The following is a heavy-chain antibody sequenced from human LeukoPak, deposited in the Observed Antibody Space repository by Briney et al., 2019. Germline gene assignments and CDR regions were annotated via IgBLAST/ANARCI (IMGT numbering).Heavy chain of an antibody. J-gene: IGHJ4*02. Sequence: PGGSLRLSCAASGFTFSNAWMSWVRQAPGKGLEWVGRIKSKTDGGTTDYAAPVKGRFTISRDDSKNTLYLQMNSLKTEDTAVYYCTTWIITIFGVVIIRTDYWGQGTLVTVSS. CDR1: GFTFSNAW. CDR2: IKSKTDGGTT. CDR3: TTWIITIFGVVIIRTDY. V-gene: IGHV3-15*01. D-gene: IGHD3-3*01.